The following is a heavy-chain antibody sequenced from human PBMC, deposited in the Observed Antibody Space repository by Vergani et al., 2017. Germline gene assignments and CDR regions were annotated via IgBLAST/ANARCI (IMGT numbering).Heavy chain of an antibody. V-gene: IGHV1-69*01. CDR2: IIPIFGTA. J-gene: IGHJ4*02. D-gene: IGHD3-10*01. CDR3: ASTITDMVRGRSKGLDDY. CDR1: GGTFSSYA. Sequence: QVQLVQSGAEVKKPGSSVKVSCKASGGTFSSYAISWVRQAPGQGLEWMGGIIPIFGTANYAQKFQGRVTITADESTSTAYMELSSLRSEDTAVYYCASTITDMVRGRSKGLDDYWGQGTLVTVSS.